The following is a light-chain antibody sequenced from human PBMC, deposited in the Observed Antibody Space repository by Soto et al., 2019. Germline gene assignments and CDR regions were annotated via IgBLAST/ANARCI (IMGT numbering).Light chain of an antibody. V-gene: IGLV1-44*01. CDR3: AAWDDSLQGV. Sequence: QSVLTQPPSASGTPGQRVTISCSGSSSNIGSNTVNWYQQLPGTAPKLLIYSNNQRPSGVPDRFSGSKSGTSASLAISGLQSEDEADYYCAAWDDSLQGVFGTGTQLTVL. CDR2: SNN. CDR1: SSNIGSNT. J-gene: IGLJ1*01.